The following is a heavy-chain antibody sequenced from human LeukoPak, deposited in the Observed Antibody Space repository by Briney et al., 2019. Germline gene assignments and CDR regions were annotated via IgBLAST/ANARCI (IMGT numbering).Heavy chain of an antibody. CDR1: GDSVSSISVA. CDR2: THYRSKWYN. CDR3: ALARSEYHYGMDV. J-gene: IGHJ6*02. Sequence: SQTLSLTCAISGDSVSSISVAWNWIRQSPSRGLEWLGRTHYRSKWYNEYAVSVKGRININPDPSKNQFSLQLNSVTPEDTAVYYCALARSEYHYGMDVWGQGATVTVSS. V-gene: IGHV6-1*01.